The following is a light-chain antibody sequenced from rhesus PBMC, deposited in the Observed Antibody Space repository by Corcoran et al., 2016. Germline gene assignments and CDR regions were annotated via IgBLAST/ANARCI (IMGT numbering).Light chain of an antibody. J-gene: IGKJ1*01. CDR3: QQYSSRPWT. CDR2: AAS. V-gene: IGKV1-22*01. CDR1: QGINNW. Sequence: DIQMTQSPSSLSASVGDTVTITCRASQGINNWLAWYQQRPGNAPRLLIYAASGLQSGVPSRCSGSGSGTDFILTVRRLQSEDFATYYCQQYSSRPWTFGQGTKVEIK.